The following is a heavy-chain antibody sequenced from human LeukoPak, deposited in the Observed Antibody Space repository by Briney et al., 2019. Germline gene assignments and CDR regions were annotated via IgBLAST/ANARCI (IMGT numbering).Heavy chain of an antibody. D-gene: IGHD4-17*01. CDR1: GFTFDDYA. V-gene: IGHV3-9*01. Sequence: PGGSLRLSCAASGFTFDDYAMHWVRQAPGKGLEWVSGISWNSGSIGYADSVKGRFTISRDNSKNTLYLQMNSLRAEDTAVYYCASPATVTTVVYFDYWGQGTLVTVSS. CDR2: ISWNSGSI. CDR3: ASPATVTTVVYFDY. J-gene: IGHJ4*02.